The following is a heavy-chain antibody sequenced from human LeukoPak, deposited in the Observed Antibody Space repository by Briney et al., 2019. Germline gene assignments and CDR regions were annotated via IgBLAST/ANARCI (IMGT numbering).Heavy chain of an antibody. J-gene: IGHJ6*04. D-gene: IGHD3-10*01. CDR3: ARAVTMVRGVIMDYYYGMDV. CDR2: IIPIFGTA. V-gene: IGHV1-69*06. Sequence: GASVKVTCKASGGTFSSYAISWVRQAPGQGREWRGGIIPIFGTANYAQKFQGRVTITADKSTSTAYMELSSLRSEDTAVYYCARAVTMVRGVIMDYYYGMDVWGKGTTVTVSS. CDR1: GGTFSSYA.